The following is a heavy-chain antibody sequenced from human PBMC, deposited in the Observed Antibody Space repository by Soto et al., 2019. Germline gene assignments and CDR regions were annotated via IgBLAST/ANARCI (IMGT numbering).Heavy chain of an antibody. Sequence: QVQLVESGGGVVQPGRSLRLSCAASGFTFSSYGMHWVRQAPGKGLEWVAVISYDGSNKYYADSVKGRFTISRDNSKNTLYLQMNSLRAEDTAVYYCAKGRFLEWLLMDYWGQGTLVTVSS. J-gene: IGHJ4*02. CDR3: AKGRFLEWLLMDY. V-gene: IGHV3-30*18. CDR2: ISYDGSNK. CDR1: GFTFSSYG. D-gene: IGHD3-3*01.